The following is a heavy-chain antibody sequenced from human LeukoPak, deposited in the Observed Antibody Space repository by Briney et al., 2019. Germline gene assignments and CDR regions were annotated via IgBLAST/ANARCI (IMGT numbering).Heavy chain of an antibody. D-gene: IGHD6-19*01. CDR2: ICAYNGNT. V-gene: IGHV1-18*01. CDR1: GYTFTSYG. J-gene: IGHJ3*02. CDR3: ARVGDSSGWYTGADAFDI. Sequence: GASVKVSCKASGYTFTSYGISWVRQAPGQGLEWMGWICAYNGNTNYAQKLQGRVTMTTDTSTSTAYMELSSLRSDDTAVYYCARVGDSSGWYTGADAFDIWGQGTMVTVSS.